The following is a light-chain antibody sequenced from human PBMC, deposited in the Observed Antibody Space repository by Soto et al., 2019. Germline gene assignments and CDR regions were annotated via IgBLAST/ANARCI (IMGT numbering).Light chain of an antibody. CDR1: SSNIGKNY. Sequence: QSVLTQPPSVSAAPGQKVTISCSGSSSNIGKNYVSWYQQLPGTAPKLLIYENNKRPSGIPDRFSGSKSGTSATLGITGLQTGDEAEYYCGAWDSSLRAGYVLGTGTKVTVL. CDR2: ENN. CDR3: GAWDSSLRAGYV. V-gene: IGLV1-51*02. J-gene: IGLJ1*01.